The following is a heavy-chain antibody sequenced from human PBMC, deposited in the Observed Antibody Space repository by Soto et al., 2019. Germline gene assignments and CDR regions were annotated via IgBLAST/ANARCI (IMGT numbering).Heavy chain of an antibody. CDR1: GGSISSGGYY. J-gene: IGHJ4*02. D-gene: IGHD3-22*01. V-gene: IGHV4-31*03. CDR2: IYYSGST. Sequence: SETLSITCTVSGGSISSGGYYWSWIRQHPGKGLEWIGYIYYSGSTYYNPSLKSRVTISVDTSKNQFSLKLSSVTAADTAVYYCARDRASDYYDSSGYYPDWGQGTLVPSPQ. CDR3: ARDRASDYYDSSGYYPD.